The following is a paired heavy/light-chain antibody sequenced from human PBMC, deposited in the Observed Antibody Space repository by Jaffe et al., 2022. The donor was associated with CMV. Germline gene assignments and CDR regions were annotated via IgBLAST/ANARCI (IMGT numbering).Heavy chain of an antibody. CDR1: GDTLNTYT. V-gene: IGHV1-69*04. Sequence: QVQLVQSGAEVKKPGSSVKLSCKASGDTLNTYTITWVRQAPGQGLEWMGRIIPMLGIRNYTQKFQGRVSLTADKSTNTAYLELSSLRSDDTAIYYCARDTPPGSDAFDFWGQGTMVTVSS. CDR2: IIPMLGIR. CDR3: ARDTPPGSDAFDF. J-gene: IGHJ3*01.
Light chain of an antibody. CDR3: QQSYGNPIT. V-gene: IGKV1-39*01. Sequence: DIQMTHSPSSLSASVGDRVTITCRASQFIGTYLNWYQQKPGKAPNLLIYAASNLQRGVPSRFSGSGSGTDFTLTISSLQPEDFATYYCQQSYGNPITFGQGTRLEIK. CDR2: AAS. J-gene: IGKJ5*01. CDR1: QFIGTY.